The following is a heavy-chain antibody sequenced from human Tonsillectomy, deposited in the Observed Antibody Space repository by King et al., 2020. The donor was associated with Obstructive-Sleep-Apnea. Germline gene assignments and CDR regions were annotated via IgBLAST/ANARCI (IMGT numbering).Heavy chain of an antibody. J-gene: IGHJ6*02. V-gene: IGHV4-34*01. D-gene: IGHD4-23*01. Sequence: VQLQQWGAGLWKPSETLSLTCAVYGESFTNDYWTWIRQPLGKGLEWIGEINHGGSTNYNPSLKSRVSISVDTSKNQFSLKLNSVTAADTGVYYCARGERYGGNSFYYGMDVWGQGTTVTVSS. CDR2: INHGGST. CDR1: GESFTNDY. CDR3: ARGERYGGNSFYYGMDV.